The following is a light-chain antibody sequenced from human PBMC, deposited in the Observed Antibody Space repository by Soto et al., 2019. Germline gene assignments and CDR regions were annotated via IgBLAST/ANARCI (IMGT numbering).Light chain of an antibody. CDR2: DAS. CDR1: QSVSSY. V-gene: IGKV3-11*01. CDR3: QQRSNWPPG. J-gene: IGKJ5*01. Sequence: EIVLTQSPATLSLSPGEGATLSCRASQSVSSYLAWYQQKPGQAPRLLIYDASNRATGIPARFSGSGSGTDFTLTISSLEPEDFAVYYCQQRSNWPPGFVQGTRLEIK.